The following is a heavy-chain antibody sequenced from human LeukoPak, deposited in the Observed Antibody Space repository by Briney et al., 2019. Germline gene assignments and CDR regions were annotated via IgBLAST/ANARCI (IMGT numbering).Heavy chain of an antibody. Sequence: GGSLRLPCAASGFTFSSYAMSWVRQAPGKGLEWVSAISGSGGSTYYADSVKGRFTISRDNSKNTLYLQMNSLRAEDTAVYYCAEGVKIFGVVITLDYWGQGTLVTVSS. V-gene: IGHV3-23*01. J-gene: IGHJ4*02. CDR1: GFTFSSYA. D-gene: IGHD3-3*01. CDR2: ISGSGGST. CDR3: AEGVKIFGVVITLDY.